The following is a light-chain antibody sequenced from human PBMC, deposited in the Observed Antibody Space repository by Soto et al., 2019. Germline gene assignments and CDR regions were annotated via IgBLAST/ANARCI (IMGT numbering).Light chain of an antibody. CDR2: GAS. V-gene: IGKV3-15*01. J-gene: IGKJ4*01. CDR1: QSVSSN. Sequence: EIVMTQSPATVSVSPGERATLSCRASQSVSSNLAWYQQKPGQAPRLLIYGASTRATGIPARFSGSGSGTEFTLTISSLQSEDFAVYYCQQCNNWPPLTFGGGTKVEIK. CDR3: QQCNNWPPLT.